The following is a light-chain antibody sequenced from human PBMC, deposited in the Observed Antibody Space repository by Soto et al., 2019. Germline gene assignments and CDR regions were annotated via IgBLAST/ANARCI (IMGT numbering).Light chain of an antibody. CDR3: QHYNNWPPWT. CDR1: QSVGSN. CDR2: GAS. V-gene: IGKV3-15*01. J-gene: IGKJ1*01. Sequence: IVMTQSPGTLSVPPAERATLSCRLSQSVGSNLAWYQQKPGQAPRLLIYGASTRATGIPVRFTGSGSGTEFTLTISSLQSEDFAVYYCQHYNNWPPWTFGRGTKVHIK.